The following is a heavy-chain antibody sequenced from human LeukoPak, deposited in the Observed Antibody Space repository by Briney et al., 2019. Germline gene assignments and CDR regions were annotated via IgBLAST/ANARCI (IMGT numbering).Heavy chain of an antibody. CDR1: GFTFSSYW. CDR3: AREEELLGFDY. J-gene: IGHJ4*02. V-gene: IGHV3-74*01. D-gene: IGHD1-26*01. Sequence: GSLRLSCAASGFTFSSYWMHWVRQAPGKGLVWVSRINSDGSSTSYADSVKGRFTISRDNAKNTLYLQMNSLRAEDTAVYYCAREEELLGFDYWGQGTLVTVSS. CDR2: INSDGSST.